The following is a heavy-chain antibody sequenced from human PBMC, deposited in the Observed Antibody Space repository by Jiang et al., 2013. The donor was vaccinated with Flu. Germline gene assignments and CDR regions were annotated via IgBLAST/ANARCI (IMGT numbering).Heavy chain of an antibody. CDR3: ARDLEDVTVVAWNAFDI. J-gene: IGHJ3*02. D-gene: IGHD4-23*01. CDR1: GYTFTSYG. CDR2: ISAYNGNT. Sequence: GAEVKKPGASVKVSCKASGYTFTSYGISWVRQAPGQGLEWMGWISAYNGNTNYAQKLQGRVTMTTDTSTSTAYMELRSLRSDDTAVYYCARDLEDVTVVAWNAFDIWGQGTMVTVSS. V-gene: IGHV1-18*01.